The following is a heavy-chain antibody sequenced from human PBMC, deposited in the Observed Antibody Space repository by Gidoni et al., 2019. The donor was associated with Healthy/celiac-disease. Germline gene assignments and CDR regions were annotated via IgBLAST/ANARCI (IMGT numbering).Heavy chain of an antibody. D-gene: IGHD5-18*01. Sequence: QVHLVQSGAELKKPGASVKVSCKASGYTFTSYYMHWVRQAPGQGLEWMGIINPSGGSTSYAQKCQGRVTMTRDTSTSTVYRELSSLRSEDTAVYYCARAPIQHKLDYWGKGTLVTGSS. CDR3: ARAPIQHKLDY. V-gene: IGHV1-46*01. CDR2: INPSGGST. J-gene: IGHJ4*02. CDR1: GYTFTSYY.